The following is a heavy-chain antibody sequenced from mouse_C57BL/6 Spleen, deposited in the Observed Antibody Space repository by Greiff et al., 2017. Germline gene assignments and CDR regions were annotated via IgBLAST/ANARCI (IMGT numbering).Heavy chain of an antibody. Sequence: VQLQQPGAELVRPGSSVKLSCKASGYTFTSYWMDWVKQRPGQGLEWIGNIYPSDSETHYNQKFKDKATLTVDKSSSTAYMQLSSLTSEDSAVYYCARSGYDYDDYWGQGTTLTVSS. D-gene: IGHD2-4*01. CDR3: ARSGYDYDDY. CDR1: GYTFTSYW. J-gene: IGHJ2*01. CDR2: IYPSDSET. V-gene: IGHV1-61*01.